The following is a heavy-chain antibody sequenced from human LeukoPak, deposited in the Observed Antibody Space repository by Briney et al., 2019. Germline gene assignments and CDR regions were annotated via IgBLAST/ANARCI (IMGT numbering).Heavy chain of an antibody. CDR3: ARVQWSYPHYYYYGMDV. D-gene: IGHD1-26*01. Sequence: SETLSLTCSVSGGSIGSDYWSWIRQTPGKGLECIGYIYNSGSTNYSPSLRSRVTISIDTSKNQFSLRLSSVTAADTAVYYCARVQWSYPHYYYYGMDVWGQGTTVTVSS. V-gene: IGHV4-59*12. CDR2: IYNSGST. CDR1: GGSIGSDY. J-gene: IGHJ6*02.